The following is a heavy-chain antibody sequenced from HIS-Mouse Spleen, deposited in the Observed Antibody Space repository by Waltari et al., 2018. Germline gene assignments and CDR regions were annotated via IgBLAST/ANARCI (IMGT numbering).Heavy chain of an antibody. CDR3: AKGKYYFDY. CDR1: GFSFSSYG. J-gene: IGHJ4*02. CDR2: ICYDGSNK. V-gene: IGHV3-33*06. Sequence: VQLVESGGGVVQRGRSLRLACAASGFSFSSYGFRWVRPAPGKGVEWEEVICYDGSNKDYADSVKGRFNISRDNSKNTLYLQMNSLRAEDTAVYYWAKGKYYFDYWGQGTLVTVSS.